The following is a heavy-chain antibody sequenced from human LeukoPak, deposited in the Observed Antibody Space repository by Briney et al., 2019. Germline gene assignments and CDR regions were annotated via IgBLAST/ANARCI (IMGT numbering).Heavy chain of an antibody. Sequence: SETLSLTCTVSGGSISSNNYYWSWIRQPAGKGLEWIGRISTSGSTNYNPSLKSRVTMSVDTSKNQFSLKLSSVTAADTAVYYCARGTYKYSSSLGWFDPWGQGTLVTVSS. J-gene: IGHJ5*02. D-gene: IGHD6-13*01. CDR1: GGSISSNNYY. V-gene: IGHV4-61*02. CDR2: ISTSGST. CDR3: ARGTYKYSSSLGWFDP.